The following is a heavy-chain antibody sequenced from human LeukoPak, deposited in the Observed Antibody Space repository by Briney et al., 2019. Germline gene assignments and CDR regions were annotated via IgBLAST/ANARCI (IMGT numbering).Heavy chain of an antibody. D-gene: IGHD3-10*01. CDR1: GYTFTGYY. V-gene: IGHV1-2*06. J-gene: IGHJ4*02. CDR2: INPNSGGT. CDR3: ARDPPQAMVRGVGYDY. Sequence: ASVKVSCKASGYTFTGYYMHWVRQAPGHGLEWMGRINPNSGGTNYAQKFQGRVTMTRDTSISTAYMELSRLRSDDTAVYYCARDPPQAMVRGVGYDYWGQGTLVTVSS.